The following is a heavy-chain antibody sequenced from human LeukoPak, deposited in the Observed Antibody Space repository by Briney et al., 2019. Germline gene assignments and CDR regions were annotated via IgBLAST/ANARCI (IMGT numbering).Heavy chain of an antibody. CDR1: GFTFSSYA. CDR2: ISGSADNT. CDR3: AKQGFGC. J-gene: IGHJ4*02. V-gene: IGHV3-23*01. Sequence: GGSLRLSCTASGFTFSSYAMSWVRQAPGEGLEWVSTISGSADNTNYAGAVKGRFTISRDNSKNTMYLQMNSLRAEDTAVYYCAKQGFGCWGQGTLVTVSS.